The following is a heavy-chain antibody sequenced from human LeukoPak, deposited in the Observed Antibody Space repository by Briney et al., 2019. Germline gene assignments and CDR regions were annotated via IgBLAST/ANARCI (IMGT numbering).Heavy chain of an antibody. CDR2: IYYSGST. D-gene: IGHD3-22*01. V-gene: IGHV4-59*01. CDR3: ARRLGGSGYLDY. J-gene: IGHJ4*02. CDR1: GGSISSYY. Sequence: SKTLSLTCTVSGGSISSYYWSWIRQPPGKGLEWIGYIYYSGSTNYNPSLKSRVTISVDTSKNQFSLKLSSVTAADTAVYYCARRLGGSGYLDYWGQGILVTVSS.